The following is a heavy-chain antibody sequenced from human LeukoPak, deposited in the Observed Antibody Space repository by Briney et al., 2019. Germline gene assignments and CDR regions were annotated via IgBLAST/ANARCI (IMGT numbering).Heavy chain of an antibody. CDR1: GFTFSSFA. D-gene: IGHD3-3*01. CDR3: AKPISIFGVIKGGFDC. V-gene: IGHV3-23*01. Sequence: PGGSLRLSCAASGFTFSSFAMSWVRQAPGKGLEWVSTINDSGGKTYYIDSVKGRFTISRDNAKNTLFLQKSSLRAEDTAVYYCAKPISIFGVIKGGFDCWGQGTLVTVSS. J-gene: IGHJ4*02. CDR2: INDSGGKT.